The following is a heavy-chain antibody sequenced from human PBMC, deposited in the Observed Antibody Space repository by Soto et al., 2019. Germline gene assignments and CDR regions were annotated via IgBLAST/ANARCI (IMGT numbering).Heavy chain of an antibody. CDR1: GGTFSSYA. V-gene: IGHV1-69*12. J-gene: IGHJ4*02. D-gene: IGHD2-15*01. CDR3: ARGYCSGGSCYSRRAYFDY. CDR2: IIPIFGTA. Sequence: QVQLVQSGAEVKKPGSSVKVSCKASGGTFSSYAISWVRQAPGQGLEWMGGIIPIFGTANYAQKFQGRVTITADESTSTACMELSSLRSEDTGVYYCARGYCSGGSCYSRRAYFDYWGQGTLVTVSS.